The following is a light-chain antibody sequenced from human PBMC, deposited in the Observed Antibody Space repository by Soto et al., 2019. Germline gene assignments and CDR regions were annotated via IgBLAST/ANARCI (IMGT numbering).Light chain of an antibody. V-gene: IGKV3-20*01. Sequence: EIVLTQSPGTLSFSPGERATLSCRASQSVSSNFLAWYQQKPGQAPRRLMYGASSRATGIPDRFSGSGSGTDFTLTISRLESEDDAVYSCQQYSNSPQPFGQGTKVDIK. CDR2: GAS. CDR3: QQYSNSPQP. J-gene: IGKJ1*01. CDR1: QSVSSNF.